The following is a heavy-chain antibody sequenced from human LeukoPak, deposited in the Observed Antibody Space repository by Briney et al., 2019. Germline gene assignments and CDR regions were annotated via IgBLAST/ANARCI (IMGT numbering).Heavy chain of an antibody. CDR3: AITGYPRRLIDVLDL. J-gene: IGHJ3*01. V-gene: IGHV4-59*08. CDR1: GGSISSYY. Sequence: SETLSLTCTVPGGSISSYYWSWIRQSPGKGLEWIGYMYYIEPVNYNPSFKSRVTISVDTSKNQSSLKLNSVTATDTAVYYCAITGYPRRLIDVLDLWGQGTMVTVSS. CDR2: MYYIEPV. D-gene: IGHD1-1*01.